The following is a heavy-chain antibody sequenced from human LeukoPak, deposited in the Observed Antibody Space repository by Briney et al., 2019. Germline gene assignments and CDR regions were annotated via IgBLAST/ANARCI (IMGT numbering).Heavy chain of an antibody. D-gene: IGHD6-19*01. J-gene: IGHJ4*02. CDR1: GYTFTSYG. CDR2: MNPNSGNT. Sequence: ASVKVSCKASGYTFTSYGINWVRQATGQGLEWMGWMNPNSGNTGYAQKFQGRVTMTRNTSISTAYMELSSLRSEDTAVYYCARGVRPNGSSGWYYWGQGTLVTVSS. CDR3: ARGVRPNGSSGWYY. V-gene: IGHV1-8*02.